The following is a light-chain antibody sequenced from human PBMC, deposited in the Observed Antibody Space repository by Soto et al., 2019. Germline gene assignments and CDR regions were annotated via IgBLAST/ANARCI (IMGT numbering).Light chain of an antibody. J-gene: IGKJ2*01. Sequence: DMVMNQSTLSLPVTPGEPASISCRSSQSLLHSNGYTYLDWYLQRPGQSPQLLIYLGFNRASGVPDRFSGSGSGTDFTLKISRVEAEDVGVYYCMQGLQTFYTFGQGTKLEIK. CDR3: MQGLQTFYT. CDR1: QSLLHSNGYTY. CDR2: LGF. V-gene: IGKV2-28*01.